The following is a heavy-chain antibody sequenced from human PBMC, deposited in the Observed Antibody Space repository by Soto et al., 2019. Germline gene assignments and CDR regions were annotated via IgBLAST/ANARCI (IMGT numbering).Heavy chain of an antibody. CDR3: AKSDGGDIVVVVAATPFDY. D-gene: IGHD2-15*01. CDR1: GFTFSSYG. Sequence: QVQLVESGGGVVQPGRSLRLSCAASGFTFSSYGMHWVRQAPGKGLEWVAVISYDGSNKCYADSVKGRFTISRDNSKNTLYLQMNSLRAEDTAVYYCAKSDGGDIVVVVAATPFDYWGQGTLVTVSS. J-gene: IGHJ4*02. CDR2: ISYDGSNK. V-gene: IGHV3-30*18.